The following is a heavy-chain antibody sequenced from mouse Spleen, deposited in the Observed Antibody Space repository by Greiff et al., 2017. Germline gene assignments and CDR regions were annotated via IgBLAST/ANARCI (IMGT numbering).Heavy chain of an antibody. D-gene: IGHD2-10*02. CDR1: GYTFTDYN. J-gene: IGHJ3*01. CDR3: ARSYGNYGLFAY. V-gene: IGHV1-18*01. Sequence: EVERQQSGPELVKPGASVKIPCKASGYTFTDYNMDWVKQSRGKSLEWIGNINPNNGGTLYNQKFKGKATLTVDKSSSTAYMELRSLTSEDTAVYYCARSYGNYGLFAYWGQGTLVTVSA. CDR2: INPNNGGT.